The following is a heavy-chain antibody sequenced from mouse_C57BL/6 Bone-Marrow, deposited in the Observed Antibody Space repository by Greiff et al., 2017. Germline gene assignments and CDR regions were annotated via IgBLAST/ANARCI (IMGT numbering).Heavy chain of an antibody. CDR1: GYSITSGYY. Sequence: EVKLMESGPGLVKPSQSLSLTCSVTGYSITSGYYWNWIRQFPGNKLEWMGYISYDGSNNYNPSLKNRISITRDPPKNQFFLKLNSVTTEDTATYYCAVYYDYDDWYFDVWGTGTTVTVSS. CDR3: AVYYDYDDWYFDV. J-gene: IGHJ1*03. V-gene: IGHV3-6*01. D-gene: IGHD2-4*01. CDR2: ISYDGSN.